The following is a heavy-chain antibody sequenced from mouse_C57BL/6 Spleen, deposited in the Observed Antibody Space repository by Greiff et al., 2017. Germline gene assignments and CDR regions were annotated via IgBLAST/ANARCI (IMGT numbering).Heavy chain of an antibody. V-gene: IGHV6-6*01. Sequence: EVQGVESGGGLVQPGGSMKLSCAASGFTFSDAWMDWVRQSPEKGLEWVAEIRNKANNHATYYAESVKGRFTISRDDSKSSVYLQMNGLRAEDTGIYDCTRCGTTVVASYYYAMDYWGQGTSVTVAS. CDR2: IRNKANNHAT. J-gene: IGHJ4*01. CDR3: TRCGTTVVASYYYAMDY. CDR1: GFTFSDAW. D-gene: IGHD1-1*01.